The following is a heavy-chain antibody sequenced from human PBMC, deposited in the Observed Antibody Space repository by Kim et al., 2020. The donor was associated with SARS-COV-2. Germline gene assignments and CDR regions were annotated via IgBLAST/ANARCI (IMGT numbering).Heavy chain of an antibody. CDR3: TTFDY. V-gene: IGHV3-33*05. CDR2: RSSDGSNK. CDR1: GFTFSSYA. J-gene: IGHJ4*02. Sequence: GGSLRLSCAVSGFTFSSYAIYWVRQAPGKGLEWVAVRSSDGSNKYYVDSVKGRFTISRDNSKNMLYLQVSSLRVEDTAVYYLTTFDYWGQGTLVTVSS. D-gene: IGHD3-9*01.